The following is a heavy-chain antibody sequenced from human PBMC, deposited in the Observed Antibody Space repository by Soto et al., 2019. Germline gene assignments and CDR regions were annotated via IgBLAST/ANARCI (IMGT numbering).Heavy chain of an antibody. CDR1: GYRFTSYW. D-gene: IGHD6-13*01. J-gene: IGHJ4*02. Sequence: GESLKISCKGSGYRFTSYWIGWVRQMPGKGPEWMGIINPGDSDTRYSPSFQGQVSISADKSIDTAYLQWSSLKATDTAMYYCARLYGIAATGPFDDWGQGTQVTVSS. CDR2: INPGDSDT. CDR3: ARLYGIAATGPFDD. V-gene: IGHV5-51*01.